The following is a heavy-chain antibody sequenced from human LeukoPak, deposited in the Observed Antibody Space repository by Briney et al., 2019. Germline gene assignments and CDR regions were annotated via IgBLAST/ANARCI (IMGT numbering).Heavy chain of an antibody. V-gene: IGHV4-38-2*02. CDR2: IYHSGST. Sequence: SETLSLTCTVSGYSISSGYYWGWIRQPPGKGLEWIGSIYHSGSTLYNPSLKSRVTLSVDTSQNQFSLKLTSVTAADTAVYYCARRGSGWYYFDYWGQGTLVTVSS. CDR1: GYSISSGYY. D-gene: IGHD6-19*01. J-gene: IGHJ4*02. CDR3: ARRGSGWYYFDY.